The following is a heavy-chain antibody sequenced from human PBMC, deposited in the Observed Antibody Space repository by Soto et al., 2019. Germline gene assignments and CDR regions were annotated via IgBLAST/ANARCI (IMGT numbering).Heavy chain of an antibody. CDR2: INHSGDT. CDR1: GGSFSGYY. D-gene: IGHD2-15*01. J-gene: IGHJ4*02. Sequence: QVQLQQWGAGLLKPSETLSLTCAVYGGSFSGYYWNWIRQPPGKGLEWIGEINHSGDTNYNPSLKSRLTISVDTSKNQFSLKLCSVTAADTAVYYCARGAAGGGSLYWVQGTMVTFSS. V-gene: IGHV4-34*01. CDR3: ARGAAGGGSLY.